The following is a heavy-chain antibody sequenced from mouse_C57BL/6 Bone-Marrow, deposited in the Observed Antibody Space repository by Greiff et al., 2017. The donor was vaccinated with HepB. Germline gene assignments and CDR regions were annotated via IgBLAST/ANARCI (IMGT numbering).Heavy chain of an antibody. V-gene: IGHV5-6*02. CDR2: ISSGGSYT. J-gene: IGHJ3*01. Sequence: DVMLVESGGDLVKPGGSLKLSCAASGFTFSSYGMSWVRQTPDKRLEWVATISSGGSYTYYPDSVKGRFTISRDNAKNTLYLQMSSLKSEDTAMYYCARPAFYGSSFAYWGQGTLVTVSA. CDR1: GFTFSSYG. CDR3: ARPAFYGSSFAY. D-gene: IGHD1-1*01.